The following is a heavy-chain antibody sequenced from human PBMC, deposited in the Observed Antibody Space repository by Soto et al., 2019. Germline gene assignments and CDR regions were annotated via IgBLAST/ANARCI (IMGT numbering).Heavy chain of an antibody. J-gene: IGHJ4*02. CDR1: GDSLSSGDFY. Sequence: SETLSLTCTVSGDSLSSGDFYWSWISQPPGEGLEWIWFIHYSGGTYYNPSLKSRLTISLDASRNQFFLRVDSVTAADTAVYYCARALGGLWDFDYLGQGALVTVSS. V-gene: IGHV4-30-4*01. CDR3: ARALGGLWDFDY. CDR2: IHYSGGT. D-gene: IGHD1-26*01.